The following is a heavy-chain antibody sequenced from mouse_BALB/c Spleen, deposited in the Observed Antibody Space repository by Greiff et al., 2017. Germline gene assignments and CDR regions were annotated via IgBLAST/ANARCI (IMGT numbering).Heavy chain of an antibody. D-gene: IGHD1-1*02. CDR3: ANYGGFAY. CDR1: GFSLTNSG. J-gene: IGHJ3*01. CDR2: IWGDGST. V-gene: IGHV2-6-6*01. Sequence: VQRVESGPGLVAPSQSLSITCTVSGFSLTNSGVHWVRQSPGKGLEWLGVIWGDGSTNYNSAFKSRLSISKDNSKSQVFLKMNSLQTDDTARYYCANYGGFAYWGQGTLVTVSA.